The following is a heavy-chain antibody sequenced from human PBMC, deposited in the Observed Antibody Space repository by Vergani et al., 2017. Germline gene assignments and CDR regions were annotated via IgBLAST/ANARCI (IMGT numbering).Heavy chain of an antibody. CDR2: IYTSGST. V-gene: IGHV4-4*07. CDR1: GGSISSYY. CDR3: ARDTVEDTAMVPSYWYFDL. Sequence: QVQLQESGPGLVKPSETLSLTCTVSGGSISSYYWSWIRQPAGKGLEWIGRIYTSGSTNYNPSLKSRVTMSVDTSKNQFSLKLSSVTAADTAVYYCARDTVEDTAMVPSYWYFDLWGRGTLVTVSS. J-gene: IGHJ2*01. D-gene: IGHD5-18*01.